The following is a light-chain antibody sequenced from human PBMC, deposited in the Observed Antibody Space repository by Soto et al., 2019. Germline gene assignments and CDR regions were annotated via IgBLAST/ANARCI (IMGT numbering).Light chain of an antibody. J-gene: IGLJ1*01. CDR2: GNS. CDR1: SSNIGATYD. Sequence: QSALTQPPSVSGAPGQRVTISCTGSSSNIGATYDVQWYQQLPGTAPKLLIYGNSNRPSGVPDRFSGSKSGTSASLAITGRQADDEADYYCQSYDSSLSAHYVFGSGTKVTVL. CDR3: QSYDSSLSAHYV. V-gene: IGLV1-40*01.